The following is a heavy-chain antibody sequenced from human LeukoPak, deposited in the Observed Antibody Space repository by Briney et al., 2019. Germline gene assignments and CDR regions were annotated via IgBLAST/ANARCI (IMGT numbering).Heavy chain of an antibody. J-gene: IGHJ6*03. V-gene: IGHV1-69*13. D-gene: IGHD2-15*01. Sequence: SVKVSCKASGYTFTGYYMHWVRQAPGQGLEWMGGIIPIFGTANYAQKFQGRVTITADESTSTAYMELSSLRSEDTAVYYCARHCSGGSCYSGEYYMDVWGKGTTVTVSS. CDR3: ARHCSGGSCYSGEYYMDV. CDR2: IIPIFGTA. CDR1: GYTFTGYY.